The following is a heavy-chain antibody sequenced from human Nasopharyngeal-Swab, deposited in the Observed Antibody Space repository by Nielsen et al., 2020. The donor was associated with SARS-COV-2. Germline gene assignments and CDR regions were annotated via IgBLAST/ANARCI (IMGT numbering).Heavy chain of an antibody. Sequence: ASVKVSCKASGYTFTSYGISWVRQASGQGLEWMGWISAYNGNTNYAQKLQGRVTMTTDTSTSTAYMELRSLRSDDTAVYYCARDFRLVAKNYYGFDYWGQGTLVTVSS. CDR2: ISAYNGNT. CDR3: ARDFRLVAKNYYGFDY. V-gene: IGHV1-18*01. J-gene: IGHJ4*02. CDR1: GYTFTSYG. D-gene: IGHD3-10*01.